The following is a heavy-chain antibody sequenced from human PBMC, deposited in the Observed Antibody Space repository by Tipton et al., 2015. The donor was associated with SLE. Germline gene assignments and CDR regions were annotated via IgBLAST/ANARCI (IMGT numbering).Heavy chain of an antibody. V-gene: IGHV4-59*11. CDR2: IYYSGNT. D-gene: IGHD3-10*01. Sequence: TLSLTCTVSGGSISSHYWSWIRQPPGKGLEWIGYIYYSGNTNYSPSLKSRVTISVDTSKNQFSLKLSSVTAADTAVYYCATAGGSGSNDAFDIWGQGTMVTVSS. J-gene: IGHJ3*02. CDR3: ATAGGSGSNDAFDI. CDR1: GGSISSHY.